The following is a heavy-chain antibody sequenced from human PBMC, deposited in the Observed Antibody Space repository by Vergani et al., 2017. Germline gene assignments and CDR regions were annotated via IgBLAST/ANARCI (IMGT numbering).Heavy chain of an antibody. CDR2: IIPIFGTA. V-gene: IGHV1-69*13. D-gene: IGHD3-22*01. J-gene: IGHJ1*01. Sequence: QVQLVQSGAEVKKPGSSVKVSCKASGGTFSSYAISWVRQAPGQGLEWTGRIIPIFGTANYAQKFQGRVTITADESTSTAYMELCSLRSEDTAVYYCARDRGRLYYYASSGTGYFQHWGQGTLVTVSS. CDR1: GGTFSSYA. CDR3: ARDRGRLYYYASSGTGYFQH.